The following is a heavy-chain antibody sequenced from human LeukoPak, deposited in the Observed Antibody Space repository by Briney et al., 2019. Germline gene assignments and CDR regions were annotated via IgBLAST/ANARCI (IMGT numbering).Heavy chain of an antibody. CDR3: ARDRPSYDPVQQIDAFDI. D-gene: IGHD1-1*01. J-gene: IGHJ3*02. CDR1: GYTFTSYG. CDR2: ISAYNGNA. Sequence: ASVKVSCKASGYTFTSYGISWVRQAPGQGLEWMGWISAYNGNANYVQKLQGRVTMTTDTSTSTAYMELRSLRSDDTAVYYCARDRPSYDPVQQIDAFDIWGQGTMVTVSS. V-gene: IGHV1-18*01.